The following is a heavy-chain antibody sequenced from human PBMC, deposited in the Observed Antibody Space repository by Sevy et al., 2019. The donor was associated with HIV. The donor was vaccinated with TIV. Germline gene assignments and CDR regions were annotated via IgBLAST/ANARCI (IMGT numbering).Heavy chain of an antibody. Sequence: GGSLRLSCAASGFTFSSYAMHWVRQAPGKGLEWVAVISYDGSNKYYADSVKRRFTISRDNSKNTLYLQMNSLRAEDTAEYYCAGVIAAAGTSTAFDIWGQGTMVTVSS. CDR3: AGVIAAAGTSTAFDI. J-gene: IGHJ3*02. CDR2: ISYDGSNK. V-gene: IGHV3-30-3*01. CDR1: GFTFSSYA. D-gene: IGHD6-13*01.